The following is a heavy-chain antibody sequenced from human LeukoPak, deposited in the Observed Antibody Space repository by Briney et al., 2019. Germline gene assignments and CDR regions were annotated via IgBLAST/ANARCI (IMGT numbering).Heavy chain of an antibody. Sequence: SVKVSCKASGGTFSSYGISWVRHAPGQGLEWMGGIIPIFGTANYAQKFQGRVTITADESTSTAYMELSSLRSEDTAVYYCARLDEYSSSSRYYGMDVWGQGTTVTVSS. CDR2: IIPIFGTA. J-gene: IGHJ6*02. CDR3: ARLDEYSSSSRYYGMDV. D-gene: IGHD6-6*01. CDR1: GGTFSSYG. V-gene: IGHV1-69*13.